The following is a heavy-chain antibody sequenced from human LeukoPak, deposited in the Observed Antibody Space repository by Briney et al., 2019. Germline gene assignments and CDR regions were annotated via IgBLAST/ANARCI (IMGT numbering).Heavy chain of an antibody. D-gene: IGHD3-3*01. CDR2: INPNSGGT. CDR1: GYTFTGYY. CDR3: ARGRNDLGGWFDP. J-gene: IGHJ5*02. Sequence: VASVKVSCKASGYTFTGYYMHWVRQAPGQGLEWMGWINPNSGGTNYAQKFQGRVTMTRDTSISTAYMELSRLRSDDTAVYYCARGRNDLGGWFDPWGQGTLVTVSS. V-gene: IGHV1-2*02.